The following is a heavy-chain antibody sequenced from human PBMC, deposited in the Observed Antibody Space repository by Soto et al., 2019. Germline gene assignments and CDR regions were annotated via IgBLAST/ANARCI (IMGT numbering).Heavy chain of an antibody. D-gene: IGHD2-2*02. Sequence: VGSLRLSCAASGFTFSSYAMHWVRQAPGKGLEWVAVISYDGSNKYYADSVKGRFTISRDNSKNTLYLQMNSLRAEDTAVYYCARDIVVVPAAIRRGGTYYYYGMDVWGQGTTVTVSS. V-gene: IGHV3-30-3*01. CDR2: ISYDGSNK. J-gene: IGHJ6*02. CDR1: GFTFSSYA. CDR3: ARDIVVVPAAIRRGGTYYYYGMDV.